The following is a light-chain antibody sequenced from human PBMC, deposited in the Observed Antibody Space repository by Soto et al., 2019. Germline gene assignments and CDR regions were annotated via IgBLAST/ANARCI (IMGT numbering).Light chain of an antibody. V-gene: IGKV1-5*01. CDR2: DAS. Sequence: DIQMTQSPSSLSASVGDRVTITCQASQNINNYLNWYQQKPGKVPNLLIYDASSLQSGVPSRFSGSGSGTEFTLTISSLQPDDFATYYCQQYNSYAITFGQGTRLEIK. J-gene: IGKJ5*01. CDR3: QQYNSYAIT. CDR1: QNINNY.